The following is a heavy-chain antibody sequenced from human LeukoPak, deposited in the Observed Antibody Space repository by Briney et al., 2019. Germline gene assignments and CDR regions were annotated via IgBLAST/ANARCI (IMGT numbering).Heavy chain of an antibody. D-gene: IGHD6-13*01. V-gene: IGHV4-59*01. CDR2: IYFSGSA. CDR3: ARVAREYSSSWYPYYFDY. J-gene: IGHJ4*02. CDR1: GGSISSYY. Sequence: SETLSLTCTVSGGSISSYYWSWIRPPPGKGLEWIGYIYFSGSANYNPSLKSRVTISVDTSKNQFSLKLSSVTAADTAVYFCARVAREYSSSWYPYYFDYWGQGTLVTVSS.